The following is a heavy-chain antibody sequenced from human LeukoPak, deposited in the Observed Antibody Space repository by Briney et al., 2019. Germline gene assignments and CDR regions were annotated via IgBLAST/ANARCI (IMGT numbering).Heavy chain of an antibody. D-gene: IGHD3-22*01. CDR2: ISGSGGST. V-gene: IGHV3-23*01. Sequence: GWSLRLSCAASGFTFSSYAMSWVRQAPGKGLEWVSAISGSGGSTYYADSVKGRFTISRDNAKNSLYLQMNSLRAEDTAVYYCARLGDSSGYYSGSYDYWGQGTLVTVSS. J-gene: IGHJ4*02. CDR1: GFTFSSYA. CDR3: ARLGDSSGYYSGSYDY.